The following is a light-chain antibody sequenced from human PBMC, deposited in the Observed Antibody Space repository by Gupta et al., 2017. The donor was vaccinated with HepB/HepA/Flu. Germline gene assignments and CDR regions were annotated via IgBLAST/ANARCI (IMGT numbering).Light chain of an antibody. CDR2: GAV. CDR1: QSVNTK. V-gene: IGKV3D-15*01. J-gene: IGKJ4*01. CDR3: QHENTCPFT. Sequence: EILMTPSPGTLSVSPGERVTLSCRASQSVNTKLAWYQLKPGQAPRLLIYGAVIRASYIPARFSGSGSGTEFTLTIISRQSEDSAVYVCQHENTCPFTFGVGTKVEIK.